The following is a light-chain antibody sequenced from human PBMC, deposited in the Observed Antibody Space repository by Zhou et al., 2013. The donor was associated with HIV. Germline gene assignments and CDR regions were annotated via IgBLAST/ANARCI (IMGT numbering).Light chain of an antibody. CDR3: QQYNNWPRT. Sequence: EIVMTQSPATLSVSPGERATLSCRASQSVSSNLAWYQQKPGQAPRLLIYGASTRATGIPARFSGSGSGTEFTLTISSMQSEDFAVYYCQQYNNWPRTFGRRDQG. V-gene: IGKV3-15*01. CDR2: GAS. CDR1: QSVSSN. J-gene: IGKJ1*01.